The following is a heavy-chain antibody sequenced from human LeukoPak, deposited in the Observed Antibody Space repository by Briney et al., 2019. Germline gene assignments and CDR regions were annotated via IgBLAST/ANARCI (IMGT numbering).Heavy chain of an antibody. J-gene: IGHJ6*01. Sequence: PGGSLRLSCAASGFTFSSYTMNWVRQAPGKGLEWVSYISSSSSYIYYADSVKGRFTISRDNAENSLYLQMNSLRAEDTAAYYCARGTEGYCSGGGCYYGMDVWGQGTTVTVSS. D-gene: IGHD2-15*01. V-gene: IGHV3-21*01. CDR3: ARGTEGYCSGGGCYYGMDV. CDR1: GFTFSSYT. CDR2: ISSSSSYI.